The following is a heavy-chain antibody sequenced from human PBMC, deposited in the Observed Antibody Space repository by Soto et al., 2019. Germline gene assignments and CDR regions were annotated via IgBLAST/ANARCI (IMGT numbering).Heavy chain of an antibody. CDR2: IYYSGST. Sequence: QVQLQESGPGLVKPSQTPSLTCTVSGGSISSGGYYWSWIRQHPGKGLEWNGYIYYSGSTYYNPSFKGRVTISVDTSKNQFSRKLSSVPAADTAVYYCARNRDFNYFDYWGQGTLVCASS. CDR1: GGSISSGGYY. CDR3: ARNRDFNYFDY. V-gene: IGHV4-31*03. J-gene: IGHJ4*02.